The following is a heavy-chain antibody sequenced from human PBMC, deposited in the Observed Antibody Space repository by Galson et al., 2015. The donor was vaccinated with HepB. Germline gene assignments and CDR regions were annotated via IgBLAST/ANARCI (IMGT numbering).Heavy chain of an antibody. Sequence: SLRLSCAASGFTFSTYHMHWVRQAPGKGLEWLAVISSDGRHENYADTVKGRFTIFRDNSKNTLYLQMNSLRPDDTAVFYCARDWSNNSTWYNWFDPWGQGTLVTVSS. CDR1: GFTFSTYH. V-gene: IGHV3-30*04. CDR2: ISSDGRHE. D-gene: IGHD6-13*01. CDR3: ARDWSNNSTWYNWFDP. J-gene: IGHJ5*02.